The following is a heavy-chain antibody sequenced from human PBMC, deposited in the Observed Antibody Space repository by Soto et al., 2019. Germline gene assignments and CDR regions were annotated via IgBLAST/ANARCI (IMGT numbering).Heavy chain of an antibody. Sequence: ASVKVSCKASGYTFTSYAMHWVRQAPGQRLEWMGWINAGNGNTKYSQKFQGRVTITGDTSASTAYMELSSLRSEDTAVYYCARTTGYSSGWPYFDYWGQGTLVTVSS. J-gene: IGHJ4*02. D-gene: IGHD6-19*01. CDR2: INAGNGNT. V-gene: IGHV1-3*01. CDR1: GYTFTSYA. CDR3: ARTTGYSSGWPYFDY.